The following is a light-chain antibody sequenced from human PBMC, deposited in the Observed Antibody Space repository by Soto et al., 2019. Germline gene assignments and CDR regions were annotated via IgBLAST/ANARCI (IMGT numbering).Light chain of an antibody. J-gene: IGLJ1*01. CDR2: DVT. CDR3: SSYTSSSTLYV. Sequence: QSALTQPASVSGSPGQSITISCTGTSSDVGANNYVSWYQQHPGKAPKLMIYDVTHRPSGISNRFSGSKSGNTASLTISGLQAEDEADYYCSSYTSSSTLYVFGTGTKPTVX. CDR1: SSDVGANNY. V-gene: IGLV2-14*01.